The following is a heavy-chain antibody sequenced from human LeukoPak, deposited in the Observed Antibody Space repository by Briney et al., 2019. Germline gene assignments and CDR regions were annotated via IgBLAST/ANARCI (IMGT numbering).Heavy chain of an antibody. CDR3: AKGDYGDCY. CDR2: ITGSGVRT. Sequence: AGSVRLSCAASGFTFSSYAMAWVRQAPGKGLEWVSAITGSGVRTCYADSVKGRFTISRDNSKNTLYMQMSSLRAEDTAVYYCAKGDYGDCYWGQGTLVSVSS. D-gene: IGHD4-17*01. J-gene: IGHJ4*02. CDR1: GFTFSSYA. V-gene: IGHV3-23*01.